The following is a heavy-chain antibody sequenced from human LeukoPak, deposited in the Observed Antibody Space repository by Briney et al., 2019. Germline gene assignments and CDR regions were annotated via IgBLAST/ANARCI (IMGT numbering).Heavy chain of an antibody. CDR3: AKDRWLTGT. D-gene: IGHD6-19*01. CDR1: GFTFSSYG. CDR2: ISYDGGDK. Sequence: GGSLRLSCAASGFTFSSYGMHWVRQAPGKGLEWVAVISYDGGDKHYADSVKGRFTISRDNSKYTLYLQMNSLRAEDTAVYYCAKDRWLTGTWGQGTLVTVSS. V-gene: IGHV3-30*18. J-gene: IGHJ5*02.